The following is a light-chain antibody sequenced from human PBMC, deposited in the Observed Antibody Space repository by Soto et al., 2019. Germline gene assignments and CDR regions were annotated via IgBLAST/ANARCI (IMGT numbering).Light chain of an antibody. V-gene: IGKV1-27*01. CDR1: QDIRNF. J-gene: IGKJ3*01. CDR2: AAS. CDR3: QKYSSVPV. Sequence: DIQMTQSPTSLSASVGDRVTITCRASQDIRNFVAWYQQKPGKAPKLLIYAASTLQSGVPSRFSGSGSGTDFTLTINSLQPEDDATYSCQKYSSVPVFGPGTKVEIK.